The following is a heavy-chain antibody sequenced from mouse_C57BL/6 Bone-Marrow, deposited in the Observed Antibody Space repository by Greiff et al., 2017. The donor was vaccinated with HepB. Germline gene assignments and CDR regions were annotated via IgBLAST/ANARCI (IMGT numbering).Heavy chain of an antibody. CDR1: GYAFTNYL. CDR3: ARRGSSPYDAMDY. CDR2: INPGSGGT. Sequence: VQLQESGAELVRPGTSVKVSCKASGYAFTNYLIEWVKQRPGQGLEWIGVINPGSGGTNYNEKFKGKATLTADKSSSTAYMQLSSLTSEDSAVYFCARRGSSPYDAMDYWGEGTSVTVSP. V-gene: IGHV1-54*01. D-gene: IGHD1-1*01. J-gene: IGHJ4*01.